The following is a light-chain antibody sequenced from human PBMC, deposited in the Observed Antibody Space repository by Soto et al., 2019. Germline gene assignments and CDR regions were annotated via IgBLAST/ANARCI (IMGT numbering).Light chain of an antibody. CDR2: GAS. V-gene: IGKV1-39*01. Sequence: DIQVTQSRSSLSASVGDRFTITCRTSQSISTYVNWYNQKPGKAPKLLIYGASNLQSGVPARFSGSGSGTEFTLTISSLQPEDFASYYCQQSYSTPWTFGQGTKVDIK. CDR3: QQSYSTPWT. J-gene: IGKJ1*01. CDR1: QSISTY.